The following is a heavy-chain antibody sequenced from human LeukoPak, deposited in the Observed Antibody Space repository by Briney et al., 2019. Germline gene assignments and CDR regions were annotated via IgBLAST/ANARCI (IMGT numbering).Heavy chain of an antibody. CDR2: IDPSDSYT. Sequence: GESLRISCKGSGYSFISYWITWVRQVPGKGLEWMGRIDPSDSYTNYSPSFQGHVTISADKSITTAYLQWSSLKASDTAMYYCARIASYSSSHEFDYWGQGTLPTVSS. CDR3: ARIASYSSSHEFDY. D-gene: IGHD6-6*01. V-gene: IGHV5-10-1*01. CDR1: GYSFISYW. J-gene: IGHJ4*02.